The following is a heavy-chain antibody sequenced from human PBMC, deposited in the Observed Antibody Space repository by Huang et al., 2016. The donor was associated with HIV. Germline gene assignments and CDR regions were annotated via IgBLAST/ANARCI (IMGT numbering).Heavy chain of an antibody. CDR3: ATKTGAMDI. Sequence: VESGGRLVQPGGSIRLSCVGSTFSFGAYWMSLFRQTPGKGLEWVANIKQDESEKYYVESVKGRFNISRDNAKKILFLQMDNVRVEDTATYYCATKTGAMDIWGQGTAVTVS. V-gene: IGHV3-7*01. CDR1: TFSFGAYW. J-gene: IGHJ6*02. D-gene: IGHD1-7*01. CDR2: IKQDESEK.